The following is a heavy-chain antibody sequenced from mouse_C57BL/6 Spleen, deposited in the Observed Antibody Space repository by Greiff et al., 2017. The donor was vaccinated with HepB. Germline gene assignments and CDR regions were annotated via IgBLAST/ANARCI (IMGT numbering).Heavy chain of an antibody. CDR2: IYPGDGDT. Sequence: VQLQQSGPELVKPGASVKISCKASGYAFSSSWMNWVKQRPGKGLEWIGRIYPGDGDTNYNGKFKGKATLTADKSSSTAYMQLSSLNSEDSAVYFCAKIYYGRNYWGQGTTLTVSS. V-gene: IGHV1-82*01. D-gene: IGHD1-1*01. J-gene: IGHJ2*01. CDR1: GYAFSSSW. CDR3: AKIYYGRNY.